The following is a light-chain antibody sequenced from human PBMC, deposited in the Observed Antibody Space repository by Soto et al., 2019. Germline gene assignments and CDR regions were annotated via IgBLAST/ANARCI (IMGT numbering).Light chain of an antibody. V-gene: IGKV1-12*01. CDR1: QGISTF. CDR2: AAS. Sequence: IQMTQSPSSLXXXXXDIXXXACLASQGISTFLNWYQQKPGKAPRLLIYAASRLQSGVPARFSGSGAETDFTLTISSLQPEDFATYYCQQASSFPLTFGQGTRLEVK. J-gene: IGKJ5*01. CDR3: QQASSFPLT.